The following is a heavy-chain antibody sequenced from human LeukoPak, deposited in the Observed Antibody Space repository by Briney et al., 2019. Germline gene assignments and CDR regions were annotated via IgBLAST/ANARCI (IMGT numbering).Heavy chain of an antibody. Sequence: GGSLRLSCAASGFTFSSYEMNWVRQAPGKGLEWVSYISSSGSTIYYADSVKGRFTISRDNAKNSLYLQMNSLRVEDTAVYYCARPALYYYYYMDVWGKGTTVTVSS. CDR3: ARPALYYYYYMDV. CDR2: ISSSGSTI. D-gene: IGHD2-2*01. CDR1: GFTFSSYE. J-gene: IGHJ6*03. V-gene: IGHV3-48*03.